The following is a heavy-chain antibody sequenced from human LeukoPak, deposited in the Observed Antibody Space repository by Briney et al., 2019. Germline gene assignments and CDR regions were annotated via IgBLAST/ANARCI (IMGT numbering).Heavy chain of an antibody. CDR3: ARGRDSSGLSSHTLDY. Sequence: SETLSLTCAVYGGSFSGYYWSWIRQPPGKGLEWIGEINHSGSTNYNPSLKSRVTISVDTSKNQFSLKLSSVTAADTAVYYCARGRDSSGLSSHTLDYWGQGTLVTVSS. CDR2: INHSGST. D-gene: IGHD6-19*01. J-gene: IGHJ4*02. V-gene: IGHV4-34*01. CDR1: GGSFSGYY.